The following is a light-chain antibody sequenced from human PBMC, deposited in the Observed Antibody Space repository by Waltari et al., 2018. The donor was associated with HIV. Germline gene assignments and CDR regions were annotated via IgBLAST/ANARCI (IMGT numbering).Light chain of an antibody. V-gene: IGLV2-14*01. CDR2: EAT. Sequence: QSALTQPASVSASPGQSITISCTGSSDDVGGYTYVSWYQQFPGKAPNLLISEATDRASGISLRFSGSKSANTASLTISGLRPEDEADYFCASFSSTSTYVFGTGTKVTVL. CDR3: ASFSSTSTYV. J-gene: IGLJ1*01. CDR1: SDDVGGYTY.